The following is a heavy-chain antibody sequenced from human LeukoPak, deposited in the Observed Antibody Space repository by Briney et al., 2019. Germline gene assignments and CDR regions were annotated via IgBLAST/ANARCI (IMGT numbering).Heavy chain of an antibody. CDR3: TKESLADSSFDY. V-gene: IGHV3-23*01. J-gene: IGHJ4*02. CDR1: GFTFSSFA. Sequence: SGGSLRLSCAASGFTFSSFAMSWVRQAPGKGLEWVSTLSGSGGSTYFADSVKGRFTISRDNSKNTLYLQMNSLRVDDTAVYYCTKESLADSSFDYWGQGTLVTVSS. D-gene: IGHD3-16*01. CDR2: LSGSGGST.